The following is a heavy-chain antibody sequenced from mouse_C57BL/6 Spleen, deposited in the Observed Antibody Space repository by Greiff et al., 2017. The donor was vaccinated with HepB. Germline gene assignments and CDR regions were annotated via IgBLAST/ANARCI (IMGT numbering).Heavy chain of an antibody. J-gene: IGHJ2*01. Sequence: VQLKESGPGLVKPSQSLSLTCSVTGYSITSGYYWNWIRQFPGNKLEWMGYISYDGSNNYNPSLKNRISITRDTSKNQFFLKLNSVTTEDTATYYCAREGLITSYYFDYWGQGTTLTVSS. CDR3: AREGLITSYYFDY. CDR1: GYSITSGYY. CDR2: ISYDGSN. V-gene: IGHV3-6*01. D-gene: IGHD2-4*01.